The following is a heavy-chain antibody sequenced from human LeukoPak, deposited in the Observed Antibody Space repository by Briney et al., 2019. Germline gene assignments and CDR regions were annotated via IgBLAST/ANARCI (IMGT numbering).Heavy chain of an antibody. V-gene: IGHV3-7*01. J-gene: IGHJ5*02. CDR2: IKPDGSEK. CDR3: ARDSGSGGP. CDR1: GFTFSNYW. D-gene: IGHD6-19*01. Sequence: GGSLRLSCAASGFTFSNYWMSWVRQAPGKGLEWVAHIKPDGSEKNYVDSVKGRFALFRDDAKNSVYLQMNSLRVEDTAVYYCARDSGSGGPWGQGTPVTVSS.